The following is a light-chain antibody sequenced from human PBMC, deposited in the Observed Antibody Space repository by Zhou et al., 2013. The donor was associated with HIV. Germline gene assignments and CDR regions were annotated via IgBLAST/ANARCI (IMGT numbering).Light chain of an antibody. Sequence: DIQMTQSPSSVSASVGDRVTITCRASQGISRWLAWYQQKPGKAPKLLIYSASSLQSGVPSRLSGSGSGTDFTLTISNLQSEDFATYFCQQAHSFPVTFGQGTRLEIK. CDR3: QQAHSFPVT. CDR2: SAS. CDR1: QGISRW. J-gene: IGKJ5*01. V-gene: IGKV1D-12*01.